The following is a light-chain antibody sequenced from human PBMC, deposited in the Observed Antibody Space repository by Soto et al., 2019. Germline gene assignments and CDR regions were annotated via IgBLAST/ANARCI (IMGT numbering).Light chain of an antibody. V-gene: IGKV1-39*01. Sequence: DIQMTQSPSSMSASVGDRVTITRRTSQTITTSLNWYQQKPGKAPKLLIYAASSLQSGVPSRFSGSGSGTDFTLTISSLQPEDFATYYCQQSYSTPHTCGQGTKVDIK. CDR3: QQSYSTPHT. J-gene: IGKJ2*01. CDR1: QTITTS. CDR2: AAS.